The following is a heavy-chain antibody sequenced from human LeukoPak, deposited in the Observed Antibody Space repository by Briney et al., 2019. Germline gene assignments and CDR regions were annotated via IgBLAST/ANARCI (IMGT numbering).Heavy chain of an antibody. CDR2: IGSGGVTT. Sequence: GGSLRLSCTASAFTFNAYAMSWVRQAPGKGLEWVSAIGSGGVTTNYADSAQGRFTISRDNSRNTLFLQMNSLRPEDTAVYYCARPRLTVAGTRYFDPWGQGTLVTVSS. D-gene: IGHD6-19*01. CDR1: AFTFNAYA. CDR3: ARPRLTVAGTRYFDP. V-gene: IGHV3-23*01. J-gene: IGHJ5*02.